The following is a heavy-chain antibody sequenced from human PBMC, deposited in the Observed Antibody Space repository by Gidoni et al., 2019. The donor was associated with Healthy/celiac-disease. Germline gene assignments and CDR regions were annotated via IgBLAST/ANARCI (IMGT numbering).Heavy chain of an antibody. D-gene: IGHD1-26*01. Sequence: EVQLVASGGGLVQPGRFLRLSCATPGFPLDDYAMHWVRQAPGKGLEWGSGSSWNSVSIGYADSVKGRFTISRDNAKNSLYLQMNSLRAEDTALYYCAKDIGGAVRYNWFDPWGQGTLVTVSS. V-gene: IGHV3-9*01. CDR3: AKDIGGAVRYNWFDP. CDR2: SSWNSVSI. CDR1: GFPLDDYA. J-gene: IGHJ5*02.